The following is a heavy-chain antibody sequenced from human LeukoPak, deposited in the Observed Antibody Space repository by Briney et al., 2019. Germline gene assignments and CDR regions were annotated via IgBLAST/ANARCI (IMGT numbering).Heavy chain of an antibody. V-gene: IGHV3-30*02. CDR2: IRYDGSNK. CDR1: GFTFSSYG. J-gene: IGHJ4*02. D-gene: IGHD3-10*01. Sequence: GGSLRLSCAASGFTFSSYGMHWVRQAPGKGLEWVAFIRYDGSNKYYADSVKGRFTLSRDNSKNTLYLQMNSLRAEDTAVYYCAKGGARGALWDTFDYWGQGTLVTVSS. CDR3: AKGGARGALWDTFDY.